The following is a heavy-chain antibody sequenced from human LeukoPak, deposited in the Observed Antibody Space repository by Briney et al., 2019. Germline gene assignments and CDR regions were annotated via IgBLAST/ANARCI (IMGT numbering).Heavy chain of an antibody. Sequence: ASVKVSCKASGYTFTGYDINWVRQATGQGLEWMGWVTPNSGNARYAQKFQGRVTMTRNTSISTAYMELSSLRLEDTAVYFCARLGSSWYGGVDPWGQGTLVTVPS. CDR1: GYTFTGYD. CDR3: ARLGSSWYGGVDP. CDR2: VTPNSGNA. D-gene: IGHD6-13*01. J-gene: IGHJ5*02. V-gene: IGHV1-8*01.